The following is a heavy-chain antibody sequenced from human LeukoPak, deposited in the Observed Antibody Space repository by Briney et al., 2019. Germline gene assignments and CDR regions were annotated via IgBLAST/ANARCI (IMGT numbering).Heavy chain of an antibody. V-gene: IGHV1-69*05. D-gene: IGHD3-10*01. CDR1: GGTFSSYA. CDR3: ARNPYYYGSGSYYYFDY. J-gene: IGHJ4*02. Sequence: SVKVSCKASGGTFSSYAISWVRQAPGQGLEWMGGIIPIFGTANYAQKFQGRVTITTDESTSTAYMELSSLRSDDTAVYYCARNPYYYGSGSYYYFDYWGQGTLVTVSS. CDR2: IIPIFGTA.